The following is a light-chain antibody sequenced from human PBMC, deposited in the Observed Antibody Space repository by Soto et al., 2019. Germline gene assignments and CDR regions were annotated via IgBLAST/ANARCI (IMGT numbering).Light chain of an antibody. CDR3: QQYGSSPMYT. V-gene: IGKV3-20*01. J-gene: IGKJ2*01. CDR1: QVFSSSY. CDR2: GAS. Sequence: EIVLTQSPGTLSLAAGERATLSCRASQVFSSSYLAWYQQKPGQAPRLLIYGASGRATGIPDRFSGSGSGTDFTLTISRLEPEDFAVYYCQQYGSSPMYTFGQGTKLEIK.